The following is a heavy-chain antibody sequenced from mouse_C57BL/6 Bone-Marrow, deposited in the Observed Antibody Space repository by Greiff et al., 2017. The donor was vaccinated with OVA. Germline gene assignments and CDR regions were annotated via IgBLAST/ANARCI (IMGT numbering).Heavy chain of an antibody. CDR2: IDPNSGGT. CDR3: ASCYYGSPWFAY. J-gene: IGHJ3*01. D-gene: IGHD1-1*01. V-gene: IGHV1-72*01. Sequence: QVQLQQPGAELVKPGASVKLSCKASGYTFTSYWMHWVKQRPGRGLEWIGRIDPNSGGTKYNEKFKSKATLTVDKPSRTAYMQLRSLTSEDSAVYYCASCYYGSPWFAYWGQGTLVTVSA. CDR1: GYTFTSYW.